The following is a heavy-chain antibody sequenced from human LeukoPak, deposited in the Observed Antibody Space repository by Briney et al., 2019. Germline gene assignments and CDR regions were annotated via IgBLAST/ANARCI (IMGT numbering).Heavy chain of an antibody. CDR2: ISWNSGSI. CDR3: AKDDYGDGALDC. CDR1: GFTFEDYA. D-gene: IGHD4-17*01. J-gene: IGHJ4*02. Sequence: SGRSLRLSCAASGFTFEDYAMHWVRQAPGKGLEWVSGISWNSGSIGYADSVKGRFTISRDNAKNSLYLQMNSLRAEDTALYYCAKDDYGDGALDCWGQGTLVTVSS. V-gene: IGHV3-9*01.